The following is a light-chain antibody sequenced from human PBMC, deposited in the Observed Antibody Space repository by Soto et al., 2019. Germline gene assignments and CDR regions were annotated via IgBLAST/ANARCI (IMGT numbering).Light chain of an antibody. CDR3: CSYTSCSTYV. Sequence: QSALTQPASLSGSPGQSITISCTGTSSDVGAYNYVSWFQQYPGKAPKLMIYDVSNRPSGVSNRFPGSKSGNTASLTISGLQAEDEADYYCCSYTSCSTYVFGTGTKVTVL. J-gene: IGLJ1*01. V-gene: IGLV2-14*01. CDR2: DVS. CDR1: SSDVGAYNY.